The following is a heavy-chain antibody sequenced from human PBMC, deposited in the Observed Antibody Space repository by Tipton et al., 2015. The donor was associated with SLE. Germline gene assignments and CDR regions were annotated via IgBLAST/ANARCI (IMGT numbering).Heavy chain of an antibody. CDR1: GGSISSYY. V-gene: IGHV4-34*01. D-gene: IGHD6-13*01. Sequence: TLSLTCTVSGGSISSYYWSWIRQPPGKGLEWIGEINHSGSTNYNPSLKSRVTISVDTSKNQFSLKLSSVTAADTAVYYCARAGSSSWHPSDYWGQGTLVTVSS. CDR2: INHSGST. CDR3: ARAGSSSWHPSDY. J-gene: IGHJ4*02.